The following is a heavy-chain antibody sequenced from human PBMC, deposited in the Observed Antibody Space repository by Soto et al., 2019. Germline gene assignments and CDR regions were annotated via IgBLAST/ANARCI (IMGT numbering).Heavy chain of an antibody. D-gene: IGHD3-3*02. J-gene: IGHJ4*02. CDR1: GYTFTSYG. CDR2: ISAYNGNT. Sequence: QVQLVQSGAEVKKPGASVKVSCKASGYTFTSYGISWVRQAPGQGLEWMGGISAYNGNTNYAQKLQGRVTMTTDTSTSTAYMELRSLRSDDTAVYYCARDSVPHFWSGYYMEFDYWGQGTLVTVSS. CDR3: ARDSVPHFWSGYYMEFDY. V-gene: IGHV1-18*04.